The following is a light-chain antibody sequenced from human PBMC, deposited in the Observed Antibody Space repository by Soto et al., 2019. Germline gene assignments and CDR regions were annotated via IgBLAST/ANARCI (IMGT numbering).Light chain of an antibody. CDR2: STS. CDR1: QSISSY. J-gene: IGKJ5*01. CDR3: QQSFSVPPT. V-gene: IGKV1-39*01. Sequence: DIQITQSPSSLSASVGDRVTITCRASQSISSYLNWYQQKPGKAPKLLIYSTSNLQSGVPSGFSGSGSGTNFSLTISNLQPEDFATYYCQQSFSVPPTFGQGTRLEIK.